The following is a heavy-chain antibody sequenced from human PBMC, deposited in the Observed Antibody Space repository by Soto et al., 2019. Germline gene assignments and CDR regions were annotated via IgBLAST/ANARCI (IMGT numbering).Heavy chain of an antibody. CDR1: GHMFTGYY. J-gene: IGHJ3*02. Sequence: ASVKVSCKASGHMFTGYYIHWVRQAPGQGLEWMGWINPKSGGTKYAEKFQGRVSMTGDTSITTAYMELSSLRSDDTAVYYCATDRVAFDMWGQGTKVTVSS. CDR2: INPKSGGT. V-gene: IGHV1-2*02. CDR3: ATDRVAFDM. D-gene: IGHD3-22*01.